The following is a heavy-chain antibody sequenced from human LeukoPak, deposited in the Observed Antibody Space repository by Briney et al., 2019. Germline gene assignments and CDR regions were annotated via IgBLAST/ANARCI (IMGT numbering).Heavy chain of an antibody. CDR1: GGTFSRYA. J-gene: IGHJ4*02. CDR2: IIPIFGTA. Sequence: SVKVSCKASGGTFSRYAISWVRQAPGQGLEWMGGIIPIFGTANYAQKFQGRVTITADESTSTAYMELSSLRSEDTAVYYCAGGPPRCGGDCYPSSNWGQGTLVTVSS. CDR3: AGGPPRCGGDCYPSSN. V-gene: IGHV1-69*13. D-gene: IGHD2-21*02.